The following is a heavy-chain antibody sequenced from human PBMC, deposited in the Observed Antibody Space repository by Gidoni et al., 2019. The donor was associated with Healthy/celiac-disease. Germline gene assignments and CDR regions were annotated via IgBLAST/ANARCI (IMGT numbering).Heavy chain of an antibody. Sequence: QVQLQQLGAGLLKPSETLSLTCAVSGGSFSGYYWSWIRQPPGKGLEWIGEINHSGSTNYNPSLKSRVTISVDTSKNQFYLKLSSVTAADTAVYYCARGPRRAAAKGIGPDYWGQGTLVTVSS. CDR1: GGSFSGYY. CDR2: INHSGST. J-gene: IGHJ4*02. CDR3: ARGPRRAAAKGIGPDY. D-gene: IGHD6-13*01. V-gene: IGHV4-34*01.